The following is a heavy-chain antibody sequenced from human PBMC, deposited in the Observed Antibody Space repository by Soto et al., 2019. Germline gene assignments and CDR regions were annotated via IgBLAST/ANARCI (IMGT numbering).Heavy chain of an antibody. CDR1: GFTFSSYS. CDR3: ARVPARFGECQYREYNWFDP. V-gene: IGHV3-21*01. CDR2: ISSSSSYI. Sequence: GGSLRLSCAASGFTFSSYSMNWVRQAPGKGLEWVSSISSSSSYIYYADSVKGRFTISRDNAKNSLYLQMNSLRAEDTAVYYCARVPARFGECQYREYNWFDPWGQGTLVTVSS. D-gene: IGHD3-10*01. J-gene: IGHJ5*02.